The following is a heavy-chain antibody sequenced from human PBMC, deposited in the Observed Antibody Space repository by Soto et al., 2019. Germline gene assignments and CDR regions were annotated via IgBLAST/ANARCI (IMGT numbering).Heavy chain of an antibody. J-gene: IGHJ4*02. CDR2: ISSSGSTI. CDR3: ARENRYGDYLSLLDY. D-gene: IGHD4-17*01. CDR1: GFTFSDYY. Sequence: VGSLRLSCAASGFTFSDYYMSWIRQAPGKGLEWVSYISSSGSTIYYADSVKGRFTISRDNAKNSLYLQMNSLRAEDTAVYYCARENRYGDYLSLLDYWGQGTLVTVSS. V-gene: IGHV3-11*01.